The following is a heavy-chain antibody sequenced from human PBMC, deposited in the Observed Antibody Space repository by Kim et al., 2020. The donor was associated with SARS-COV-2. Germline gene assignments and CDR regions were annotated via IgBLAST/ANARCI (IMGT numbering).Heavy chain of an antibody. V-gene: IGHV4-4*09. CDR3: ARSPQQLVHRFDR. Sequence: YNPSLQSRVTISVDASKNQFSLNVTSVTAADTAVYYCARSPQQLVHRFDRWGQGTLVTVSS. D-gene: IGHD6-13*01. J-gene: IGHJ4*02.